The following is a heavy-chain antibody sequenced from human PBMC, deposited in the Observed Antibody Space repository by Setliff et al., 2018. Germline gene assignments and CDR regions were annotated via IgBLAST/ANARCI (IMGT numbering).Heavy chain of an antibody. CDR2: ISHGVST. J-gene: IGHJ4*02. CDR1: GASVTSFDYY. CDR3: AKTHCTTTSCFYFHY. Sequence: SETLSLTCTVSGASVTSFDYYWSWIRQPPGKGLEYIGHISHGVSTSYSPSLKSRLSISADTSKNQFSLKLTSVTAADTAVYYCAKTHCTTTSCFYFHYWGQGTVVTVSS. V-gene: IGHV4-30-4*01. D-gene: IGHD2-2*01.